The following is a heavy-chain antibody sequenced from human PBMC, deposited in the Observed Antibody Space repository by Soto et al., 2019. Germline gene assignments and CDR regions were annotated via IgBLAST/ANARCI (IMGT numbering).Heavy chain of an antibody. V-gene: IGHV4-59*01. CDR1: GGSISGYY. Sequence: SETLSLTCTVSGGSISGYYWSWIRQPPGKGLEWIGYIYYSGTTNYNPSLKSRVTISADTSKNQFSLKLSSVPAADAAVYYCARAERVYAISGAFDIWGQGTLVTVSS. CDR3: ARAERVYAISGAFDI. J-gene: IGHJ3*02. CDR2: IYYSGTT. D-gene: IGHD2-8*01.